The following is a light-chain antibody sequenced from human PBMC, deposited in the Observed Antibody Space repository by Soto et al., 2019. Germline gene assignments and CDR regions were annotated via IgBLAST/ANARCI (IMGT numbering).Light chain of an antibody. CDR1: RTIDNY. V-gene: IGKV1-39*01. CDR3: QQSYNNPIT. J-gene: IGKJ5*01. CDR2: ATS. Sequence: DIQMTQSPSSLSASLGDRVTITWRASRTIDNYLNWYQQKPGRAPELLVYATSSLQSGVPSRLTGGGYGTHFTLTISGLKPEDFETYLCQQSYNNPITFGQGTRLEIK.